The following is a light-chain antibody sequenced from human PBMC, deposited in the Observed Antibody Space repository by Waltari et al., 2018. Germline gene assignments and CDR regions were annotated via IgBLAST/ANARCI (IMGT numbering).Light chain of an antibody. CDR2: KDT. J-gene: IGLJ2*01. Sequence: SFELTQPPSLSVSPGETARITCSGDALPKQYAYWYRQKPGQAPVVLIYKDTERPSGTPERFSGSTSGTTVTLTISGVQSEDEADYYCQSADQNGHLWIFGGGTKLTVL. CDR3: QSADQNGHLWI. CDR1: ALPKQY. V-gene: IGLV3-25*03.